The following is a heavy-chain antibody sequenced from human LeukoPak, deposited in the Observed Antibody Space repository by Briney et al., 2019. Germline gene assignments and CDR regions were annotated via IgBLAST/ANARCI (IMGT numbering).Heavy chain of an antibody. D-gene: IGHD2-15*01. J-gene: IGHJ6*02. Sequence: PGGSLRLSCAASGFTFSSYAMSWVRQAPGKGLEWVSAISGSGGSTYYADSVKGRFTISRDNSKNTLYLQMNSLRAEDTAVYYCAKAPRYCSGGSCYPRDPYYYYGMDVWGQGTTVTVSS. CDR2: ISGSGGST. V-gene: IGHV3-23*01. CDR3: AKAPRYCSGGSCYPRDPYYYYGMDV. CDR1: GFTFSSYA.